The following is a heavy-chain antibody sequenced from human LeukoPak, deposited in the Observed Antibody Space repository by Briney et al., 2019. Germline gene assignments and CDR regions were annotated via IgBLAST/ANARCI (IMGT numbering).Heavy chain of an antibody. Sequence: GGSLRLSCAVSGITLSNYGMRWVRQAPGEGLEWVAGICDSGGRTNYADSVKGRFTISRDNPKNTLYLQMNSLRAEDTAVYFCAKRGVVIRVILVGFHKEAYYFDSWGQGALVTVSS. CDR1: GITLSNYG. CDR2: ICDSGGRT. D-gene: IGHD3-22*01. CDR3: AKRGVVIRVILVGFHKEAYYFDS. V-gene: IGHV3-23*01. J-gene: IGHJ4*02.